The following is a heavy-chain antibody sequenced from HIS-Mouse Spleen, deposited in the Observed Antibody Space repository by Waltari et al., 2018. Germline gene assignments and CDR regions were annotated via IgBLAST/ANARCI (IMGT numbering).Heavy chain of an antibody. CDR1: GGSFSGYY. Sequence: QVQLQQWGAGLLKPSETLSLTCAVYGGSFSGYYWSWIRQPPGKGLEWIGEINHSGNTNSNPSLKSRVTISVDTSKNQFSLKLSSVTAADTAVYYCAGISVGASPGAFDIWGQGTMVTVSS. CDR3: AGISVGASPGAFDI. D-gene: IGHD1-26*01. V-gene: IGHV4-34*01. CDR2: INHSGNT. J-gene: IGHJ3*02.